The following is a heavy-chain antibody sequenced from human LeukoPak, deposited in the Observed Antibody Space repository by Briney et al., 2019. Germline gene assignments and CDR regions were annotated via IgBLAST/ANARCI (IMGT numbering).Heavy chain of an antibody. D-gene: IGHD2-2*01. V-gene: IGHV3-48*01. Sequence: GGSLRLSCAASGFTFSSYSMNWVRQAPGKGLEWVPYISSSSSTIYYADSVKGRFTISRDNAKNSLYLQMNSLRAEDTAVYYCARDHQPPGAFDIWGQGTMVTVSS. CDR2: ISSSSSTI. CDR3: ARDHQPPGAFDI. J-gene: IGHJ3*02. CDR1: GFTFSSYS.